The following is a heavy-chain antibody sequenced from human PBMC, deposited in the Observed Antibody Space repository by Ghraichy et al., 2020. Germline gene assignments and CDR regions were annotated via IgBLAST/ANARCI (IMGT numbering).Heavy chain of an antibody. D-gene: IGHD3-22*01. CDR3: ARQYYYDSIDS. CDR2: IDYSGGNT. Sequence: SQTLSLTYTVSGASISSNYWSWLRQPPGKGLEWMGYIDYSGGNTHYTPSLRSRVTISVDTSKSQFSLKLTSVTAAAAAVYYCARQYYYDSIDSWGQGTRVTVSS. CDR1: GASISSNY. V-gene: IGHV4-59*01. J-gene: IGHJ5*01.